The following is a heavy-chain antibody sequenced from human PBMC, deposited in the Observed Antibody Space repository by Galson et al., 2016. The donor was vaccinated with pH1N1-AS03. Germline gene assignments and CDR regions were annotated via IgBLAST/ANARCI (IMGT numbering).Heavy chain of an antibody. CDR1: GFTFSDYY. V-gene: IGHV3-11*05. Sequence: SLRLSCAASGFTFSDYYMSWIRQAPGKGLEWVSSIGTSTTYTNYADSVKGRFTISRDNSKNTLCLQMNSLRAEDAAVYYCAKDLTAVAGKWFDWFDPWGQGTLVTVSS. CDR3: AKDLTAVAGKWFDWFDP. J-gene: IGHJ5*02. D-gene: IGHD6-19*01. CDR2: IGTSTTYT.